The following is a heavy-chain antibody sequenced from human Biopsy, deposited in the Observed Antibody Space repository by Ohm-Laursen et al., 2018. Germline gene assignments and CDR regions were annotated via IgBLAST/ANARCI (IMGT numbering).Heavy chain of an antibody. CDR2: IYYSGST. D-gene: IGHD2/OR15-2a*01. CDR1: GGSISSDY. CDR3: ARATNSTGWPYYYFYGMDV. V-gene: IGHV4-59*01. Sequence: SETLSLTWTVSGGSISSDYWSWIRQTPGKGLEWIGYIYYSGSTNYNPSLKSRVTISVDTSKNLFSLRLNSVTAADTAVYYCARATNSTGWPYYYFYGMDVWGQGTTVTVSS. J-gene: IGHJ6*02.